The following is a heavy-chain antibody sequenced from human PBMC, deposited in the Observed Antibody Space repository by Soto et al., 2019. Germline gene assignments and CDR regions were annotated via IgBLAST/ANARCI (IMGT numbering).Heavy chain of an antibody. V-gene: IGHV3-30*03. J-gene: IGHJ4*02. CDR1: GFSFTNYG. Sequence: QVQLVESGGGEVQPGKSLRLSCAASGFSFTNYGMHWVRQARGKGLECVALISYDGTNKYYADSVKGRFTISRDNSKNTLYLQMNSLRPEDTAVYYCGAGQYFSDYWGQGTLVSVSS. CDR3: GAGQYFSDY. CDR2: ISYDGTNK. D-gene: IGHD6-13*01.